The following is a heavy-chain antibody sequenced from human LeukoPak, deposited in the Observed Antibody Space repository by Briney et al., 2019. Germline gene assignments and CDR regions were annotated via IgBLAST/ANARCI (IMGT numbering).Heavy chain of an antibody. CDR1: GFFVSNNY. D-gene: IGHD2-21*01. J-gene: IGHJ4*02. Sequence: GGSLRLSCTASGFFVSNNYMNWVRQAPGKGLGWVSVLYSGGTTYYADSVKGRFTISRDNAKNSLYLQMNSLRVEDTALYYCVRDGAYSAGIDFDHWGQGTLVTVSP. CDR2: LYSGGTT. CDR3: VRDGAYSAGIDFDH. V-gene: IGHV3-53*01.